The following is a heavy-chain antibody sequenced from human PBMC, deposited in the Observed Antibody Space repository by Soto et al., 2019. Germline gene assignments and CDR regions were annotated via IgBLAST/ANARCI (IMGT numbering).Heavy chain of an antibody. D-gene: IGHD4-17*01. V-gene: IGHV1-2*02. J-gene: IGHJ4*02. CDR1: GYTFTGYY. Sequence: ASVKVSCKASGYTFTGYYMHWVRQAPGQGLEWVGWINPNSGGTNYAQKFQGRVTMTRDTSISTAYMELSRLRSDDTAVYYCARGRPRNYGGNSNLDYWGQGTLVTVSS. CDR2: INPNSGGT. CDR3: ARGRPRNYGGNSNLDY.